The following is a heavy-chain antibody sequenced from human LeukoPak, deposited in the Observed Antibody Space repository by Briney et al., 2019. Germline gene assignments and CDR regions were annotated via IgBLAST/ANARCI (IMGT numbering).Heavy chain of an antibody. CDR1: GFTFSSYA. CDR2: ISYDGSNK. Sequence: PWGSLRLSCAASGFTFSSYAMHWVRQAPGKGLEWVAVISYDGSNKYYADSVKGRLTISRDNSKNTLYLQMISLRAEDTAVYYCAKDYGSKGDAFDIWGQGTMVTVSS. V-gene: IGHV3-30*04. D-gene: IGHD3-22*01. J-gene: IGHJ3*02. CDR3: AKDYGSKGDAFDI.